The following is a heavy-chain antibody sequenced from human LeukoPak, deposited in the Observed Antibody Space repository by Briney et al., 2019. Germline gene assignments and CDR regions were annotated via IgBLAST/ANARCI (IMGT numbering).Heavy chain of an antibody. CDR3: ARDVGPYGGSPGAD. V-gene: IGHV3-74*01. D-gene: IGHD2-15*01. Sequence: GGSLRLSCDASGFTFSKDWMHWVRQVPGKGLVWVSRIKTDGSEASYMDSVKGRFIISRDNAKNTLYLQMNSRRHDDTAVYFCARDVGPYGGSPGADWGQGTLVIVST. J-gene: IGHJ4*02. CDR1: GFTFSKDW. CDR2: IKTDGSEA.